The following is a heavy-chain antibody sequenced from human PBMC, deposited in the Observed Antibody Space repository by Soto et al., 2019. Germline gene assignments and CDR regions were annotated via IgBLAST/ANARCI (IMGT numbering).Heavy chain of an antibody. CDR1: GGSISSGGYY. V-gene: IGHV4-31*03. Sequence: PSETLSLTCTVSGGSISSGGYYWSWIRQHPGKGLEWIGYIYYSGSTYYNPSLKSRVTISVDTSKNQFSLNLSSVTAADTAVYYCASAPMVRGVSKSWSMDVWGQGTTVTVSS. J-gene: IGHJ6*02. CDR3: ASAPMVRGVSKSWSMDV. D-gene: IGHD3-10*01. CDR2: IYYSGST.